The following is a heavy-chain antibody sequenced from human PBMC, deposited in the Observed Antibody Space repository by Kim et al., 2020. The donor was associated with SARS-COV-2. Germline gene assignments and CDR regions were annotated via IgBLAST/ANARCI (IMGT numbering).Heavy chain of an antibody. CDR3: SRSPSSWYPFDY. Sequence: SETLSLTCTVSGGSISSYYWSWIRQPPGKGLEWIGYIYYSGSTNYNPSLKSRVTISVDTSKNQFSLKLSSVTAADTAVYYCSRSPSSWYPFDYWGQGTLVTVSS. CDR1: GGSISSYY. J-gene: IGHJ4*02. D-gene: IGHD6-13*01. V-gene: IGHV4-59*13. CDR2: IYYSGST.